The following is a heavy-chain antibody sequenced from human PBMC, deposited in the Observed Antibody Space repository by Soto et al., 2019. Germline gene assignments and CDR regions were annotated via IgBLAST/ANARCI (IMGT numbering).Heavy chain of an antibody. Sequence: EVQVLESGGGLVQPGGSLRLSCVFSEFAFSTFGMSWVRQAPGKGLESVSSISAIGDSTYHADSVKGRFSISRDNSRNSLYPKMNNLRAEETAVYYCATVGPYSPRWDFWGQGTVVSVSS. J-gene: IGHJ3*01. V-gene: IGHV3-23*01. CDR2: ISAIGDST. CDR1: EFAFSTFG. CDR3: ATVGPYSPRWDF. D-gene: IGHD2-15*01.